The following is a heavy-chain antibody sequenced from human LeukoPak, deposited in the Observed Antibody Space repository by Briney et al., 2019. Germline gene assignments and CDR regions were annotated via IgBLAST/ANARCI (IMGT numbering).Heavy chain of an antibody. CDR2: IIPIFGTA. CDR3: ARGRADWGSRYYFDY. J-gene: IGHJ4*02. CDR1: GGTFSSYA. D-gene: IGHD7-27*01. Sequence: SVKVSCKASGGTFSSYAISWVRQAPGQGLEWMGGIIPIFGTANYAQKFQGRVTITADESTSTAYMELSSLRSEDTAVYYCARGRADWGSRYYFDYWGQGTLVTVSS. V-gene: IGHV1-69*13.